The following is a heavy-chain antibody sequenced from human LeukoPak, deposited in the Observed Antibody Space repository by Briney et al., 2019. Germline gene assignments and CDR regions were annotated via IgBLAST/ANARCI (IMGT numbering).Heavy chain of an antibody. D-gene: IGHD6-19*01. J-gene: IGHJ4*02. V-gene: IGHV4-59*01. CDR1: GGSISSYY. Sequence: SETLSLTCTVSGGSISSYYWSWIRQPPGKGLEWIGNIDYSGNTTYNPALKSRVTMSVDTSKIQFSLNLTSVTAADTAVYYCAREGKLTGYFGGLGFNYWGQGILVTVSS. CDR2: IDYSGNT. CDR3: AREGKLTGYFGGLGFNY.